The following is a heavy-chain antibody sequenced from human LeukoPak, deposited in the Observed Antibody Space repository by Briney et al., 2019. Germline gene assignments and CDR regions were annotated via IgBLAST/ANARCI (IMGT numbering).Heavy chain of an antibody. CDR2: IWYDGSNN. CDR3: AKAGATPMGIDY. CDR1: GFTFSNYG. J-gene: IGHJ4*02. V-gene: IGHV3-33*06. Sequence: GRSLRLSCAASGFTFSNYGMHWVRQAPGKGLAWLAVIWYDGSNNYYADYVKGRFTISRDNSKNTLYLQMNSLRAEDTAVYYCAKAGATPMGIDYWGQGTLVTVSS. D-gene: IGHD1-1*01.